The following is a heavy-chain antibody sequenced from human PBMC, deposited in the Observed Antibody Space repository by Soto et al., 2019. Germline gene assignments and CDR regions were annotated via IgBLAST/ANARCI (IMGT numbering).Heavy chain of an antibody. CDR3: ARERAMITFGGVFDI. V-gene: IGHV4-31*03. Sequence: QVQLQESGPGLVKPSQTLSLTCTVSGGSISSGGYYWSWIRQHPGKGLEWIGYIYYSGRTYYNPSLKSRVTISVDTSKNQFSLKLSSVTAADTAVYYCARERAMITFGGVFDIWGQGTMVTVSS. CDR2: IYYSGRT. D-gene: IGHD3-16*01. J-gene: IGHJ3*02. CDR1: GGSISSGGYY.